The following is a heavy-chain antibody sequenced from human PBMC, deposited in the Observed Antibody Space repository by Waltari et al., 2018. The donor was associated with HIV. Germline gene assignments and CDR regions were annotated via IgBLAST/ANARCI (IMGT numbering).Heavy chain of an antibody. Sequence: QVQLQESGPGLVKPSETLSLTCTVSGGSISSYYWSWIRQPPGKGLEWIWYIYYSGSTNYNPSLTSRVTISVDTSKNQFSLKLSSVTAADTAVYYCARGEYSSSSGPLDYWGQGTLVTVSS. V-gene: IGHV4-59*01. CDR1: GGSISSYY. J-gene: IGHJ4*02. CDR3: ARGEYSSSSGPLDY. CDR2: IYYSGST. D-gene: IGHD6-6*01.